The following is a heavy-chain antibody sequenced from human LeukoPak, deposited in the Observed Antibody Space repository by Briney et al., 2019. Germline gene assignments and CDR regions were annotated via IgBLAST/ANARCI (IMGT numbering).Heavy chain of an antibody. CDR2: IYHSGST. V-gene: IGHV4-4*02. CDR1: GGSISSSNW. D-gene: IGHD1-26*01. J-gene: IGHJ4*02. CDR3: AREGGPIYSGSYSYFDY. Sequence: SGTLSLTCAVSGGSISSSNWWSWVRQPPGRGLEWIGEIYHSGSTNYNPSLKSRVTISVDKSKNQFSLKLSSVTAADTAVYYCAREGGPIYSGSYSYFDYWGQGTLVTVSS.